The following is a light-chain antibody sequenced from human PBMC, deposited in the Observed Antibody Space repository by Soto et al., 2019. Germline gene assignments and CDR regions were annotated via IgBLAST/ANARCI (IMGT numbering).Light chain of an antibody. V-gene: IGKV3D-20*02. CDR1: QSVSSNY. CDR2: DAS. Sequence: EIVMTQSPATLSVSPGERATLSCRASQSVSSNYLAWYQQKRGQAPRILIYDASNRATGIPDRFSGSGSGTDFTLTISRLEPEDFAVYYCQQRSNWPPSFGGGTKVDI. J-gene: IGKJ4*01. CDR3: QQRSNWPPS.